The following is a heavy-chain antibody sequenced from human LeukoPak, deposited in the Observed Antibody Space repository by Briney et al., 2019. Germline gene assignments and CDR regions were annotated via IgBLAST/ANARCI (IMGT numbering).Heavy chain of an antibody. V-gene: IGHV3-23*01. J-gene: IGHJ4*02. D-gene: IGHD5-12*01. CDR3: AGTTPERGYSGYDRFDY. CDR1: GFTFSIYA. CDR2: IGDTT. Sequence: GGSLRLSCAASGFTFSIYAMSWVRQAPGKGLEWVSAIGDTTYYADSVKGRFTISRHNSKNTLYLQMNSLRAEDTAVYYCAGTTPERGYSGYDRFDYWGQGTLVTVSS.